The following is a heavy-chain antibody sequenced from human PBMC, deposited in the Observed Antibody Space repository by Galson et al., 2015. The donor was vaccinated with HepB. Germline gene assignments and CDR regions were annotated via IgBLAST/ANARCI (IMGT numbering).Heavy chain of an antibody. V-gene: IGHV3-30-3*01. Sequence: SLRLSCAASGFTFSSCAMHWVRQAPGKGLEWVAVISYDGSNKYYADSVKGRFTISRDNSKNTLYLQMNSLRAEDTAVYYCARDSYYGSGGSSPGNDAFDIWGQGTMVTVSS. CDR2: ISYDGSNK. CDR1: GFTFSSCA. J-gene: IGHJ3*02. CDR3: ARDSYYGSGGSSPGNDAFDI. D-gene: IGHD3-10*01.